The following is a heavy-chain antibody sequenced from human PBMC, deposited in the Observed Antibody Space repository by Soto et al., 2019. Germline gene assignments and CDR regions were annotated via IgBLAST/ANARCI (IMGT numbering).Heavy chain of an antibody. V-gene: IGHV5-10-1*01. D-gene: IGHD5-12*01. Sequence: GESLKISCKGSGYRFSSYWICRVRQMPGKGLEWMGRIDPSDSYTNYSPSFQGHVTISADKSISTAYLQWSSLKASDTAMYYCARLAMATRRGYYGMDVWGQGTTVTVSS. J-gene: IGHJ6*02. CDR1: GYRFSSYW. CDR2: IDPSDSYT. CDR3: ARLAMATRRGYYGMDV.